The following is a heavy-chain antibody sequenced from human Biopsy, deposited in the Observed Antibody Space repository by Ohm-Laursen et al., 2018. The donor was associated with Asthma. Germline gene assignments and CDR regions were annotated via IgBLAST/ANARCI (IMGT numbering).Heavy chain of an antibody. D-gene: IGHD5-24*01. CDR3: ARVKDGHNFDY. V-gene: IGHV4-30-2*01. J-gene: IGHJ4*02. CDR1: GGSISSGGYS. CDR2: IYHSGST. Sequence: SQTLSLTWSVSGGSISSGGYSWSWIRQPPGRGLEWIGYIYHSGSTYYNPSLKSRVTISVDRSKNQFSLKLSSVTAADTAVYYCARVKDGHNFDYWGQGTLVTVSS.